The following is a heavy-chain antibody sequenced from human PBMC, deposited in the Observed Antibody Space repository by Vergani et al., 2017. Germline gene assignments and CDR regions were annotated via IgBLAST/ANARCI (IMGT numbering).Heavy chain of an antibody. CDR2: IYSGGST. CDR3: ARASGGDYDFWSGFQSFLDY. D-gene: IGHD3-3*01. V-gene: IGHV3-66*01. CDR1: GFTVSSNY. J-gene: IGHJ4*02. Sequence: VQLVESGGGVVQPGRSLRLSCAASGFTVSSNYMSWVRQAPGKGLEWVSVIYSGGSTYYADSVKGRFTISRDNSKNTLYLQMNSLRAEDTAVYYCARASGGDYDFWSGFQSFLDYWGQGTLVTVSS.